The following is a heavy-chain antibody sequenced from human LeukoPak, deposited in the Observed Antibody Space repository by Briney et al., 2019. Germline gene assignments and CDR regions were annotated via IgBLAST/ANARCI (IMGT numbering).Heavy chain of an antibody. Sequence: PGGSLRLSCAASGFTVSSNYMSWVRQAPGKGLEWVANIKQDGSEKYYVDSVKGRFTISRDNAKNSLYLQMNSLRAEDTAVYYCARDPSYQLLWGGFDYWGQGTLVTVSS. J-gene: IGHJ4*02. CDR2: IKQDGSEK. V-gene: IGHV3-7*01. D-gene: IGHD2-2*01. CDR1: GFTVSSNY. CDR3: ARDPSYQLLWGGFDY.